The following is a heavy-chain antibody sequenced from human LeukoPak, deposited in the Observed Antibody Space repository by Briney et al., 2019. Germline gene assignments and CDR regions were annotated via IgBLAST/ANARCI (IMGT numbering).Heavy chain of an antibody. CDR2: ISTSGSTI. J-gene: IGHJ4*02. CDR3: ASPQWLAF. Sequence: PGGSLRLSCVVSGITFSSYEMNWVRQAPGKGLEWVSYISTSGSTIYYADSVKGRFTISRDNAKNSLYLQMNGLRAEDKAIYYCASPQWLAFWGQGTLVTVSS. D-gene: IGHD6-19*01. CDR1: GITFSSYE. V-gene: IGHV3-48*03.